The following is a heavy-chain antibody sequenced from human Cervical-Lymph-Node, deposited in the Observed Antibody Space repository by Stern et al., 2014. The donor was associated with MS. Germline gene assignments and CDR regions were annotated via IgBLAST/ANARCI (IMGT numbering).Heavy chain of an antibody. CDR2: VYYNGST. V-gene: IGHV4-59*01. Sequence: QVQLQESGPGLVTPSETLSLTCTVSVGSIRTFSWSWIRQPPGRGLEWIGCVYYNGSTTHNPSLKSRVTMSVDTSKSQLSLRLHSVTAADTAVYYCARHSVGVKDFDSWGQGTLVTVSS. D-gene: IGHD4-23*01. CDR3: ARHSVGVKDFDS. CDR1: VGSIRTFS. J-gene: IGHJ4*02.